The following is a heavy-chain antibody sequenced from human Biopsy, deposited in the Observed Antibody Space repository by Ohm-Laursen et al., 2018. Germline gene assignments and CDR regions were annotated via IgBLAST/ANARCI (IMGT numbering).Heavy chain of an antibody. CDR3: ARERQFRFLEGAFDY. CDR1: GGSISDDY. CDR2: ISSGGRA. Sequence: SATLSLTCPVSGGSISDDYWNWIRQPPGKGLQVIGYISSGGRAKYNPSLKSRLTISLDTSKNQLSLRLSSVTAADSAIYYCARERQFRFLEGAFDYWGQGILVTVSS. D-gene: IGHD3-3*01. J-gene: IGHJ4*02. V-gene: IGHV4-59*01.